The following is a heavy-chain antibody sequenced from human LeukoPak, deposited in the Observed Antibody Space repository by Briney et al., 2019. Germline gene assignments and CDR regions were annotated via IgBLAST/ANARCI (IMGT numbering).Heavy chain of an antibody. J-gene: IGHJ6*03. CDR2: ISYDGSNK. Sequence: PGRSLRLSCAASGFTFSSYAMHWVRQAPGKGLEWVAVISYDGSNKYYADSVKGRFTISRDNAKNSLYLQMNSLRAEDTAVYYCARHHWDYSYGYYYYYYMDVWGKGTTVTISS. V-gene: IGHV3-30*04. CDR3: ARHHWDYSYGYYYYYYMDV. CDR1: GFTFSSYA. D-gene: IGHD5-18*01.